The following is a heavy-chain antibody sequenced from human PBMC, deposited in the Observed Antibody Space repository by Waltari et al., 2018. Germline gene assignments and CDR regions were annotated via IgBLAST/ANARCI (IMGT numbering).Heavy chain of an antibody. CDR1: GGSIDSGSYY. CDR2: IYTSGST. CDR3: ARGPLLSKVDY. D-gene: IGHD1-26*01. V-gene: IGHV4-61*02. J-gene: IGHJ4*02. Sequence: QVQLQASGPGLVKPSQTLSLTCTVSGGSIDSGSYYWSWIRQPAGKGLEWIGRIYTSGSTNYNPSLKSRVTISVDTSKNQFSLNLSSVTAADTAVYYCARGPLLSKVDYWGQGTLVTVSS.